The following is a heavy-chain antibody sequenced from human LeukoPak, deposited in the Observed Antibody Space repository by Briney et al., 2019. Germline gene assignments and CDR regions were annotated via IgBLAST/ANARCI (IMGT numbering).Heavy chain of an antibody. D-gene: IGHD3-10*01. V-gene: IGHV3-23*01. CDR3: ARDSSMLRGPLVIYYFDF. J-gene: IGHJ4*02. CDR2: ITGGGSTT. CDR1: GFDFGSYA. Sequence: PGGSLRLSCAASGFDFGSYAINWVRQSPGKGLEWVSSITGGGSTTYYADSVKGRFTISRDNSKNTLYLQMNSLRVEDTAVYYCARDSSMLRGPLVIYYFDFWGQGTLVTVSS.